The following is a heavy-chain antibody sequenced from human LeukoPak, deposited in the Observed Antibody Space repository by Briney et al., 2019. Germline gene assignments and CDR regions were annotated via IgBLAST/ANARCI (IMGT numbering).Heavy chain of an antibody. CDR1: GFTFSSYS. CDR2: ISSSSSYI. Sequence: GGSLRLSCAASGFTFSSYSMNWVRQVPGKGLEWVSSISSSSSYIYYADSVKGRFTISRDNAKNSLYLQMNSLRAEDTAVYYCARDTGDDEAFDIWGQGTMVTVSS. D-gene: IGHD7-27*01. CDR3: ARDTGDDEAFDI. J-gene: IGHJ3*02. V-gene: IGHV3-21*01.